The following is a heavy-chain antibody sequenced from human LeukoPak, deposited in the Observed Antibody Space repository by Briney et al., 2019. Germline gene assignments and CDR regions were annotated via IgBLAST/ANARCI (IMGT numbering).Heavy chain of an antibody. V-gene: IGHV3-66*01. D-gene: IGHD5-18*01. Sequence: GGSLRLSCAASGFTVSSNYMSWVRQAPGKGLEWVSVIYSGGSTYYADSVKGRFTISRDNSKNTLYLQMNSLRAEDTAVYYCARDQGDTAMVSEAWGQGTLVTVSS. J-gene: IGHJ5*02. CDR1: GFTVSSNY. CDR3: ARDQGDTAMVSEA. CDR2: IYSGGST.